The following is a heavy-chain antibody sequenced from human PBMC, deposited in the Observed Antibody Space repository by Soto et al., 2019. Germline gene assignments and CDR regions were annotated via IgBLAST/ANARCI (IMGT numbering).Heavy chain of an antibody. D-gene: IGHD6-13*01. CDR3: ARGNPDSSSWRAYYFDY. CDR1: GFTFSSYA. CDR2: ISYDGSNK. J-gene: IGHJ4*02. Sequence: GGSLRLSCAASGFTFSSYAMHWVRQAPGKGLEWVAVISYDGSNKYYADSVKGRFTISRDNSKNTLYLQMNSLRAEDTAVYYCARGNPDSSSWRAYYFDYWGQGTLVTVSS. V-gene: IGHV3-30-3*01.